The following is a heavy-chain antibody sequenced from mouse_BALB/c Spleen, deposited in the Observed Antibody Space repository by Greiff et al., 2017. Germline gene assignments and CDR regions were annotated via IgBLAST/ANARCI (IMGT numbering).Heavy chain of an antibody. D-gene: IGHD1-2*01. CDR3: ARGYSLLRLGDWFAY. J-gene: IGHJ3*01. CDR1: GFTFSSYA. CDR2: ISSGGST. Sequence: EVHLVESGGGLVKPGGSLKLSCAASGFTFSSYAMSWVRQTPEKRLEWVASISSGGSTYYPDSVKGRFTISRDNARNILYLQMSSLRSEDTAMYYCARGYSLLRLGDWFAYWGQGTLVTVSA. V-gene: IGHV5-6-5*01.